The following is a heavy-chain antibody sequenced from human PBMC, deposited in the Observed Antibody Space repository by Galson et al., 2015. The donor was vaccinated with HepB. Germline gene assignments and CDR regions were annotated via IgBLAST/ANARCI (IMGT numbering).Heavy chain of an antibody. Sequence: SLRLSCAASGFTVSSYAMRWVRQAPGKGLEWVAVISCGGSTYYYADSVKGRFTISRDNSKNTLYLQMNSLRAEDTAVYYCARGDTDMASNNYYDMDVWGQGTLVTVSS. V-gene: IGHV3-30-3*01. D-gene: IGHD5-18*01. CDR3: ARGDTDMASNNYYDMDV. CDR1: GFTVSSYA. J-gene: IGHJ6*02. CDR2: ISCGGSTY.